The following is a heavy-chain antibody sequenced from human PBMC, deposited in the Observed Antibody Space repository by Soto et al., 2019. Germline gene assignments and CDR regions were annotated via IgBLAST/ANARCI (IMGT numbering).Heavy chain of an antibody. CDR3: ARDIGGSYYYYGMDV. J-gene: IGHJ6*02. Sequence: HPGGSLRLSCAASGFTFSSYVMYWVRQAPGKGLEWVAVISYDGSNKYSADSVKGRFTISRDNSKNTLYLQMNSLRAEDTAVYYCARDIGGSYYYYGMDVWGQGTTVTVS. D-gene: IGHD1-26*01. V-gene: IGHV3-30-3*01. CDR1: GFTFSSYV. CDR2: ISYDGSNK.